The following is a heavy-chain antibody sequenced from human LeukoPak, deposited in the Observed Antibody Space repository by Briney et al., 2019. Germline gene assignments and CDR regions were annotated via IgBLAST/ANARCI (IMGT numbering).Heavy chain of an antibody. CDR1: GGSISSGDYY. Sequence: PSETLSLTCTVSGGSISSGDYYWSWIRQPPGKGLEWIGYIYYSGNTYCNPSLKSRVTISVDTSKNLFSLKLSSVTAADTAVYYCARAGAWLLTRYFDYWGQGTLVTVSS. V-gene: IGHV4-30-4*01. CDR2: IYYSGNT. CDR3: ARAGAWLLTRYFDY. J-gene: IGHJ4*02. D-gene: IGHD3-22*01.